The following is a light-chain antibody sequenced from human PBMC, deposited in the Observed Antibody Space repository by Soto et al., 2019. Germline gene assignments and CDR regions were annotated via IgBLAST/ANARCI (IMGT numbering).Light chain of an antibody. CDR2: GAS. V-gene: IGKV3-15*01. Sequence: EIVMTLSPASLSMSPGERATLSCRASQSVSSYLAWYQQKPGQAPRLLIYGASSRANGIPARFSGSGSGTEFTLTISSLQSEDFAVYYCQQYGSSATFGGGTKVEIK. J-gene: IGKJ4*01. CDR1: QSVSSY. CDR3: QQYGSSAT.